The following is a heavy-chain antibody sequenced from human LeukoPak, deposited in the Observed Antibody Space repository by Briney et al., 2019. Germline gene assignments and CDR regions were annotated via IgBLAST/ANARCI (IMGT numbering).Heavy chain of an antibody. CDR3: ARGSGYSSGWYGGDAFDI. CDR2: MNPNSGNT. V-gene: IGHV1-8*03. Sequence: ASVKVSCKASGYTFTSYDINWVRQATGQGLEGMGWMNPNSGNTGYAQKFQGRVTITRNTSISTAYMELSSLRSEDTAVYYCARGSGYSSGWYGGDAFDIWGQGTMVTVSS. J-gene: IGHJ3*02. CDR1: GYTFTSYD. D-gene: IGHD6-19*01.